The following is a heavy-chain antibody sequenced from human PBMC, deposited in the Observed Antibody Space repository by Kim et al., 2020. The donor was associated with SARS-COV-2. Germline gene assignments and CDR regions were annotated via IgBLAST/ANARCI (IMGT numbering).Heavy chain of an antibody. CDR1: GGSISSYY. V-gene: IGHV4-59*01. CDR2: IYYSGST. Sequence: SETLSLTCTVSGGSISSYYWIWIRQPPGKGLEWIGYIYYSGSTNYNPSLKSRVTISVDTSKNQFSLKLSSVTAADTAVYYCARADPITMVRGGDWYCDLWGRGTLVTVSS. CDR3: ARADPITMVRGGDWYCDL. J-gene: IGHJ2*01. D-gene: IGHD3-10*01.